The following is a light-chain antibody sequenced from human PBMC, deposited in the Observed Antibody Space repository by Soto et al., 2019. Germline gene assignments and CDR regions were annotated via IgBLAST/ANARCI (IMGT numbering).Light chain of an antibody. Sequence: IRMTLSPFTLSGSVGDRVTITCRASQAVRSGLAWYQQKPRKAPKLLIYEASTLKSGVPSRFSGSGSGTEFTLTISSLQPDDFATYYCQHYTSYSDAFGQGTKLDIK. CDR1: QAVRSG. CDR2: EAS. CDR3: QHYTSYSDA. V-gene: IGKV1-5*03. J-gene: IGKJ1*01.